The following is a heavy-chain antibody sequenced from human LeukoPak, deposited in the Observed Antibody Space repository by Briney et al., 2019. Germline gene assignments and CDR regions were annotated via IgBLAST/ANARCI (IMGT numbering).Heavy chain of an antibody. CDR3: AHRDSGYLTIFDY. J-gene: IGHJ4*02. CDR2: IDWDDDK. D-gene: IGHD3-22*01. Sequence: SGPTLVNPTQTLTLTCTFSGSSLSTRRMCVSWVRQPPGKALEWLARIDWDDDKYYSSSLKTRLTISKDTSKNQVVLTMSNVDPVDTATYYCAHRDSGYLTIFDYWGQGTLVTVSS. V-gene: IGHV2-70*12. CDR1: GSSLSTRRMC.